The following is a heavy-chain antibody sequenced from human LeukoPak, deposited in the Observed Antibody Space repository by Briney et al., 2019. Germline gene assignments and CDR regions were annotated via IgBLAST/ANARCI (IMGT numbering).Heavy chain of an antibody. V-gene: IGHV1-69*05. CDR2: MVPTVGTG. D-gene: IGHD1-26*01. J-gene: IGHJ5*02. CDR3: ARGYVGATEYWFDP. Sequence: SVKVSCKASGGTFSSYAISWVRQPPGQGLEWMGRMVPTVGTGKCAEKVQGRVAITTDESTSTAYMEPSSLRSEDTAVYYCARGYVGATEYWFDPWGQGTLVTVSS. CDR1: GGTFSSYA.